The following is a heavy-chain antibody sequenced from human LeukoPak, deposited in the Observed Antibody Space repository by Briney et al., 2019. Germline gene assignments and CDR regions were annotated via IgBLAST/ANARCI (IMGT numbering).Heavy chain of an antibody. D-gene: IGHD6-19*01. CDR2: INGDGSTT. Sequence: GGSLRLSCAASGFTFSSDWMHWVRQAPGKGLVWVSCINGDGSTTAYADSVKGRFTISRDNAKNTLYLQMNSLRVEDTAIYFCARDRDSSGLYGGADLWGQGVLVTVSA. J-gene: IGHJ5*02. V-gene: IGHV3-74*03. CDR3: ARDRDSSGLYGGADL. CDR1: GFTFSSDW.